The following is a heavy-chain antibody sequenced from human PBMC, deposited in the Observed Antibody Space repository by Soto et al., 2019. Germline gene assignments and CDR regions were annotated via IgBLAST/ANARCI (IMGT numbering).Heavy chain of an antibody. CDR2: INAGNGNT. CDR3: ARDLGVRGVTPYNWFDH. D-gene: IGHD3-10*01. CDR1: GYTFTSYA. V-gene: IGHV1-3*01. Sequence: XSVKVSCKASGYTFTSYAMHWVRQAPGQRLEWMGWINAGNGNTKYSQKFQGRVTITRDTSASTAYMELSSLRSEDTAVYYCARDLGVRGVTPYNWFDHWGQGTLVTVSS. J-gene: IGHJ5*02.